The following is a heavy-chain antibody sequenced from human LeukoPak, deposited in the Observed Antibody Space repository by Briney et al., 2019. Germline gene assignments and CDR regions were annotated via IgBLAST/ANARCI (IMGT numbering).Heavy chain of an antibody. V-gene: IGHV3-30*02. CDR1: GFTFSSSG. CDR2: ISYDGSNR. J-gene: IGHJ4*02. CDR3: AKETRGSYSDY. Sequence: GGSLRLSCAASGFTFSSSGMHWVRQAPGKGLEWVAFISYDGSNRYYADSVKGRFTISRDDSKNTLYLQMNSLRAEDTAVYYCAKETRGSYSDYWGQGTLVTVSS. D-gene: IGHD5-12*01.